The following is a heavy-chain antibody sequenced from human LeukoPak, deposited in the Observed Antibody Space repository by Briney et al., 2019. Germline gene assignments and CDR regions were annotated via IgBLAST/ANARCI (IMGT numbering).Heavy chain of an antibody. CDR3: TTVNTYDFWGGYYTTPVIDY. D-gene: IGHD3-3*01. J-gene: IGHJ4*02. CDR2: IKSKTDGGTT. CDR1: GFTFSNAW. Sequence: GGSLRLSCAASGFTFSNAWMSWVRQAPGKGLEWVGRIKSKTDGGTTDYAAPVKGRFTISRDESKNTLYLQMNSLKTEDTAVYYCTTVNTYDFWGGYYTTPVIDYWGQGTLVTVSS. V-gene: IGHV3-15*01.